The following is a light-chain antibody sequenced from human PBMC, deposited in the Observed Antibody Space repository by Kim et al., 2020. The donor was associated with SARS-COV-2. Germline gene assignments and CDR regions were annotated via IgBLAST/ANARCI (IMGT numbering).Light chain of an antibody. J-gene: IGLJ2*01. CDR2: QDS. Sequence: SYELTQPPSVSVSPGQTASITCSGDKLGDKYACWYQQKPGPSPVLVIYQDSKRPSGIPERFSGSNSGNTATLTISGTQAMDEADYHCQAWDSSTEVFGGGTQLTVL. V-gene: IGLV3-1*01. CDR1: KLGDKY. CDR3: QAWDSSTEV.